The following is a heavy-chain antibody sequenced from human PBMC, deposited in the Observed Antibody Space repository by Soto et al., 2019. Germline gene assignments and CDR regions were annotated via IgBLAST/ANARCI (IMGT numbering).Heavy chain of an antibody. V-gene: IGHV3-74*01. CDR3: ARDGPKGDNGALSFDY. J-gene: IGHJ4*02. CDR2: ISSDGSST. D-gene: IGHD2-8*01. Sequence: EVQLVESGGGLVQPGGSLRLSCAASGFSFSSYWMHWVRQAPGKGLVWVSRISSDGSSTRYAESVMGRFTISRDNAKNTLYLQMDSLRVEDTAVYYCARDGPKGDNGALSFDYWGQGALVSVSS. CDR1: GFSFSSYW.